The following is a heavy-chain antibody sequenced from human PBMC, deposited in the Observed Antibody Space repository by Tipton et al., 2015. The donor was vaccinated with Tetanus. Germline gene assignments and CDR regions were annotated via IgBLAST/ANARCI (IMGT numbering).Heavy chain of an antibody. Sequence: TLSLTCAVSGDSISSAGYSWSWIRQPPGKGLEWIGFIYHNGGTYYNPSLKSRATISVDRSKNQFSLKLSPVTAADTAVYFCARTPDYYCGMDVWGQGTTVTVSS. CDR3: ARTPDYYCGMDV. J-gene: IGHJ6*02. CDR2: IYHNGGT. CDR1: GDSISSAGYS. V-gene: IGHV4-30-2*01.